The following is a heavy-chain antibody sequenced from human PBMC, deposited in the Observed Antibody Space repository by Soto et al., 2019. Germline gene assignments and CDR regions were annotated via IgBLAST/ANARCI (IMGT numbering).Heavy chain of an antibody. CDR2: ISSSSSYI. V-gene: IGHV3-21*01. CDR1: GFTFSSHS. CDR3: ASRYYYDSRGYYFYYFDY. D-gene: IGHD3-22*01. J-gene: IGHJ4*02. Sequence: EVQLVESGAGLVKPGGSLRLSCAASGFTFSSHSMNWVRQAPGKGLEWVSSISSSSSYIYYADSVEGRFTISRDNAKNSLYLQMNSLRAEDTAVYYCASRYYYDSRGYYFYYFDYWGQGTLVTVSS.